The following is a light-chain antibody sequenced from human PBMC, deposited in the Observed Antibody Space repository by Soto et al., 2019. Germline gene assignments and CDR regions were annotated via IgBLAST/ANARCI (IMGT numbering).Light chain of an antibody. CDR3: AAWDDSLTGVV. CDR2: KNN. J-gene: IGLJ2*01. V-gene: IGLV1-47*01. CDR1: SSNIGHNY. Sequence: QSVLTQPPSASGTPGQRVTISCSGSSSNIGHNYVYWYQQVAGTAPKVLIYKNNQRPSGVPDRFSGSKSGTSASLAISGLRSEDEADYYCAAWDDSLTGVVFGGGTKLTVL.